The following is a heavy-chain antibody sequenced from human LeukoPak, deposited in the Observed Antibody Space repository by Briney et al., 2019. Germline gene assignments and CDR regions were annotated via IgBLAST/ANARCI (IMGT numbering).Heavy chain of an antibody. CDR3: AREGALNSQYWFDP. J-gene: IGHJ5*02. CDR2: IIPIFGTA. CDR1: GYTFTSYH. Sequence: GASVKVSCKASGYTFTSYHMHWVRQAPGQGLEWMGGIIPIFGTANYAQKFQGRVTITADESTSTAYMELSSLRSEDTAVYYCAREGALNSQYWFDPWGQGTLVTVSS. D-gene: IGHD1-26*01. V-gene: IGHV1-69*13.